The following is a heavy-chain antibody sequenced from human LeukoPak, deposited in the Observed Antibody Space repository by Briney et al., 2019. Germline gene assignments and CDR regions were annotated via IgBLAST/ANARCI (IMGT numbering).Heavy chain of an antibody. V-gene: IGHV3-9*01. CDR3: ARVSSVGVPAAYYYYYYMDV. Sequence: PGRSLRLSCAASGFTFDDYAMHWVRQAPGKGLEWVSGISWNSGSIGYADSVKGRFTISRDNAKNSLYLQMNSLRAEDTAVYYCARVSSVGVPAAYYYYYYMDVWGKGTTVTISS. CDR1: GFTFDDYA. J-gene: IGHJ6*03. D-gene: IGHD2-2*01. CDR2: ISWNSGSI.